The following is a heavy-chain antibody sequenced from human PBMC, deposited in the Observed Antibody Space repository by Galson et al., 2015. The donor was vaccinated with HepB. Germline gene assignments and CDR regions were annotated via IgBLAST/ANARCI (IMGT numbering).Heavy chain of an antibody. V-gene: IGHV3-9*01. D-gene: IGHD2-8*01. CDR3: AKDRWDLLRMGAFDV. J-gene: IGHJ3*01. Sequence: SLRLSCAASGFTFDNFAMRWVRQVPGKGLEWVSGLSWNSGSYGYADSVKGRFTISRDNSKDSLYLQMNSLRPEDTAVYYCAKDRWDLLRMGAFDVWGQGTLVTVSS. CDR2: LSWNSGSY. CDR1: GFTFDNFA.